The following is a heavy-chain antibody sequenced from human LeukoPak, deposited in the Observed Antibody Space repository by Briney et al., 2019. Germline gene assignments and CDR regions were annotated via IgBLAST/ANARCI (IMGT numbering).Heavy chain of an antibody. D-gene: IGHD1-26*01. CDR3: ARDKIVGATHFDY. CDR2: IRYDGSNK. Sequence: PGGSLRLSCAASGFTFSSYGMHWVRQAPGKGLEWVAFIRYDGSNKYYADSVKGRLTISRDNSKNTLYLQMNSLRAEDTAVYYCARDKIVGATHFDYWGQGTLVTVSS. CDR1: GFTFSSYG. J-gene: IGHJ4*02. V-gene: IGHV3-30*02.